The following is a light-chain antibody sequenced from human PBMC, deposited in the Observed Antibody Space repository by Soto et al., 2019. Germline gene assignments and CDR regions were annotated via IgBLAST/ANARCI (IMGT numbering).Light chain of an antibody. CDR3: CSYAGMYTWV. CDR1: RSDVGGYNY. CDR2: EVN. Sequence: QSVLTQPRSVSGSLGQSVTISCAGTRSDVGGYNYVSWYQQPPGTAPKLMIYEVNKRPSGVPDRFSGSKSGNTASLTISGLQAEDEGDYYCCSYAGMYTWVFGTGTQLTVL. J-gene: IGLJ1*01. V-gene: IGLV2-11*01.